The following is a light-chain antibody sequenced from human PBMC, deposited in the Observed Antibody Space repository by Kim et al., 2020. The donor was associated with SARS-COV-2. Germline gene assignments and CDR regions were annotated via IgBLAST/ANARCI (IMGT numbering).Light chain of an antibody. J-gene: IGKJ4*01. CDR2: GAS. V-gene: IGKV3-15*01. Sequence: LSVSPGERATLSCRASQSISSNLAWYQQKAGQAPRLLIYGASTRATGIPARFSGSGSGTDFTLTISSLQSEDFAVYYCQQYNQWRTFGGGTKVEI. CDR3: QQYNQWRT. CDR1: QSISSN.